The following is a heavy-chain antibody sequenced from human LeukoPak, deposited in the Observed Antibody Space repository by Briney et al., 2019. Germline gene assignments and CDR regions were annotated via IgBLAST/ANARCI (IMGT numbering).Heavy chain of an antibody. V-gene: IGHV3-21*01. Sequence: GGSLRLSCAASGFTFSSYAMNWIRQAPGKGLEWVASVSSSGAYIYYADLMEGRFTISRDNAKNSLILQMNSLRAEDTAVYYCARGCSGGSCYESKFDPWGQGTLVTVSS. CDR1: GFTFSSYA. J-gene: IGHJ5*02. D-gene: IGHD2-15*01. CDR3: ARGCSGGSCYESKFDP. CDR2: VSSSGAYI.